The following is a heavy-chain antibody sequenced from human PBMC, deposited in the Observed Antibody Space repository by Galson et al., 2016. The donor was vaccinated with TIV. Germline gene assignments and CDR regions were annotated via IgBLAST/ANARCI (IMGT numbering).Heavy chain of an antibody. CDR2: ISGSGGDT. J-gene: IGHJ4*02. V-gene: IGHV3-23*01. CDR1: GFTFSTYA. CDR3: AKNSEWLRWYYFDY. Sequence: SLRLSCAASGFTFSTYAMSWVRQAPEKGLEWVSSISGSGGDTYYADSAKGRFTISRDNSKNTVYLQMNSLIADDTAFYYCAKNSEWLRWYYFDYWGQGTLVTVSS. D-gene: IGHD5-12*01.